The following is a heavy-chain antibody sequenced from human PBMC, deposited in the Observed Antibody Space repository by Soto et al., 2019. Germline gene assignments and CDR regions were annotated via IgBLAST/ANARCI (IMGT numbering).Heavy chain of an antibody. CDR3: VRRHVSATGSAWFDP. CDR1: GYSFTSYG. Sequence: ASVKVSWKASGYSFTSYGIHWVRQAPGQRLEWMGWINAANGDTKYSPKLQGRVTITRDTSASTAYMELSSLRSEDTAVYYCVRRHVSATGSAWFDPWGQGTLVTVYS. CDR2: INAANGDT. V-gene: IGHV1-3*01. D-gene: IGHD6-13*01. J-gene: IGHJ5*02.